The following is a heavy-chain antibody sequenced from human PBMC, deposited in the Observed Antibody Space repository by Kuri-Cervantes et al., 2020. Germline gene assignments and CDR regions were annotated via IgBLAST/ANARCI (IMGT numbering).Heavy chain of an antibody. D-gene: IGHD3-10*01. J-gene: IGHJ6*02. V-gene: IGHV1-2*02. CDR1: GYTFTGYY. Sequence: ASVKVSCKASGYTFTGYYMHWVRQAPGQGLEWMGWINPNSGGTNYAQKFQGRVTMTRDTSISTAYMELIRLRSDDTAVYYCARVDGFGETTDYYYYYGMDVWGQGTTVTVSS. CDR2: INPNSGGT. CDR3: ARVDGFGETTDYYYYYGMDV.